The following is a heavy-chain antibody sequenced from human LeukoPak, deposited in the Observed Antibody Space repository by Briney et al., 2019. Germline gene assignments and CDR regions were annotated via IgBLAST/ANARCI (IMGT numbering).Heavy chain of an antibody. Sequence: SETLSLTRTVSGGSISSYYWRWIRQPPGKGLEWIGYIYYSGSTNYNPSLKSRVTISVDTSKNQFSLKLSSVTAADTAVYYCARDGANYYMDVWGKGTTVTVSS. CDR3: ARDGANYYMDV. CDR2: IYYSGST. J-gene: IGHJ6*03. CDR1: GGSISSYY. V-gene: IGHV4-59*01. D-gene: IGHD3-16*01.